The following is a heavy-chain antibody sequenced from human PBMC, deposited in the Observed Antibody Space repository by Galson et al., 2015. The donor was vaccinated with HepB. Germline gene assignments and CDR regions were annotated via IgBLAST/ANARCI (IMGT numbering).Heavy chain of an antibody. CDR1: GYTFTSYA. CDR2: INAGNGNT. V-gene: IGHV1-3*01. J-gene: IGHJ4*02. CDR3: ARELIRYYYGSGIFHY. D-gene: IGHD3-10*01. Sequence: SVKVSCKASGYTFTSYAMHWVRQAPGQRLEWMGWINAGNGNTKYSQKFQGRVTITRDTSASTAYMELSSLRSEDTAVYYCARELIRYYYGSGIFHYWGQGTLVTVSS.